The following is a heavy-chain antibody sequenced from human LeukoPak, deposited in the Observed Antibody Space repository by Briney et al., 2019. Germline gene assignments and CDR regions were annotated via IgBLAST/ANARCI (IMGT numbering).Heavy chain of an antibody. CDR3: ARGAYYDSSGYYLDY. Sequence: GGSLRLSCAASGFTFSSYWMSWVRQAPGKGLEWVANIKQDGSEKYYVDSVRGRFTISRDNAKNSLYLQMNSLRAGDTAVYYCARGAYYDSSGYYLDYWGQGTLVTVSS. CDR2: IKQDGSEK. J-gene: IGHJ4*02. CDR1: GFTFSSYW. V-gene: IGHV3-7*01. D-gene: IGHD3-22*01.